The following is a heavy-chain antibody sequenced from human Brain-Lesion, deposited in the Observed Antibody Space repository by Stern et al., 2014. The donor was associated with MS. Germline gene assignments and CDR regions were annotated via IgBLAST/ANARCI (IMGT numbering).Heavy chain of an antibody. D-gene: IGHD2-2*01. J-gene: IGHJ4*02. CDR2: INRDGSTT. CDR3: TILSGPYAH. V-gene: IGHV3-74*02. CDR1: GFTFSNSW. Sequence: EDQLVESGGGLVQPGGSLRLSCAASGFTFSNSWMHWVRQAPGKGLVWVSRINRDGSTTTYADSVKGRFTISRDNAKNTLYLQMSSLRAEDTAVYYCTILSGPYAHWGQGTLVTVSS.